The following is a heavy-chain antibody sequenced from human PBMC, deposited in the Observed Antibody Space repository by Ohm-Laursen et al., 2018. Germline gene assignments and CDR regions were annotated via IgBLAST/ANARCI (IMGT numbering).Heavy chain of an antibody. D-gene: IGHD1-26*01. J-gene: IGHJ3*02. V-gene: IGHV3-7*01. CDR1: GFTFSSYW. Sequence: SLRLSCAAFGFTFSSYWMTWVCQAPGKELEWVANIKEDGSQKNYVDSVKGRFTISRDNANNFLYLQMNSLRAEDTAVYYCARDISPVIVGVAFDVFDIWGQGTMVTVSS. CDR3: ARDISPVIVGVAFDVFDI. CDR2: IKEDGSQK.